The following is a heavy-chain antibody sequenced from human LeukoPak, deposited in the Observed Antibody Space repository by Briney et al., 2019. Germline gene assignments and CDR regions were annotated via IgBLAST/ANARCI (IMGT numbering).Heavy chain of an antibody. J-gene: IGHJ4*02. V-gene: IGHV4-34*01. CDR3: ARAPAPILTGYYYFQYYFDY. D-gene: IGHD3-9*01. CDR1: SGSFSGYY. Sequence: SETLSLTCAVYSGSFSGYYWSWIRQPPGKGLEWIGEINHSGSTNYNPSLKSRVTISVDTSKNQFSLKLSSVTAADTAVYYCARAPAPILTGYYYFQYYFDYWGQGTLVTVSS. CDR2: INHSGST.